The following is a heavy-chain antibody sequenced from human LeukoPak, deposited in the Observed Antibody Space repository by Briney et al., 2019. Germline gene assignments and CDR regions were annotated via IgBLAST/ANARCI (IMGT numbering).Heavy chain of an antibody. Sequence: GGSLRLSCAASGFTVSSNRMSWVRQAPGKGLQWVSVIYSGGSTYYADSVKGRFTISRDNSKNTLYLQMNSLRAEDTAIYYCARSRTVTASGSFDYWGQGNLVTVSS. CDR3: ARSRTVTASGSFDY. CDR2: IYSGGST. CDR1: GFTVSSNR. J-gene: IGHJ4*02. D-gene: IGHD2-21*02. V-gene: IGHV3-53*01.